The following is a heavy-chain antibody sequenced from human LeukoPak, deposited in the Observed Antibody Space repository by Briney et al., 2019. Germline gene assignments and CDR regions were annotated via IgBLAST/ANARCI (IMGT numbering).Heavy chain of an antibody. CDR3: AKAHPSSTWSYYFDL. D-gene: IGHD2-2*01. J-gene: IGHJ4*02. V-gene: IGHV3-23*01. CDR1: GFTFTSYA. CDR2: ISGSGGST. Sequence: GGSLRLSCAASGFTFTSYAMSWVRRAPGKGLEWVSGISGSGGSTYYPDSVKGRFTISRDNSKKTLYLQMNSLRAEDTAVYYCAKAHPSSTWSYYFDLWGQGTLVSVSS.